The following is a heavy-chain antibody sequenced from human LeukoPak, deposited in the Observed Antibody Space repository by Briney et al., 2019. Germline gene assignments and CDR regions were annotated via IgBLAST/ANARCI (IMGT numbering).Heavy chain of an antibody. CDR2: MKLDGSDK. V-gene: IGHV3-7*04. Sequence: GGSLRLSCAASGSTFGNYWMSWVRQAPGKGLEWVANMKLDGSDKYYVDSVKGRFTISRDNAKNSLYLQMNSLRAEDTAVYYCARDRPDYWGQGTLVTVSS. CDR1: GSTFGNYW. J-gene: IGHJ4*02. CDR3: ARDRPDY.